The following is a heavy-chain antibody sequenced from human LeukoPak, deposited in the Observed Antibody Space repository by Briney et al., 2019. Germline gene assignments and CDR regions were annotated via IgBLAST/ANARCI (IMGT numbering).Heavy chain of an antibody. CDR2: ISNDGSKT. V-gene: IGHV3-64D*06. CDR3: FSGLGARGY. J-gene: IGHJ4*01. D-gene: IGHD5-12*01. CDR1: GFTFSSYA. Sequence: GGSLRLSCSGSGFTFSSYAMHWVRQAPGKGLEYVSSISNDGSKTYHADSVKGRFTIPRDDSKNTVYLQMSSLRGDDTAVYYCFSGLGARGYWGQGTLVTVSS.